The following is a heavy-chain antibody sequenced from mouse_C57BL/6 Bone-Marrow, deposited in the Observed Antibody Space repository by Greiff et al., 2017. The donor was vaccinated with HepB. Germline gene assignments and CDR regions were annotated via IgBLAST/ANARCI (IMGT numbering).Heavy chain of an antibody. CDR1: GFNFKNTY. V-gene: IGHV14-3*01. J-gene: IGHJ3*01. CDR2: IDPANGNT. D-gene: IGHD1-3*01. Sequence: EVQLQQSVAELVRPGASVKLSCTASGFNFKNTYMHWVKQRPEQGLEWIGMIDPANGNTKYAPKFQGKATITADTSSNTAYLQLSSLTSEDTAIYYGARGGRTGRSFAYWGQGTRVTVSA. CDR3: ARGGRTGRSFAY.